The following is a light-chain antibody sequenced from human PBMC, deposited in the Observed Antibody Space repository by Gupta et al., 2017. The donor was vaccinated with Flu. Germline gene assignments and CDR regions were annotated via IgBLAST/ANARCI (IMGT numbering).Light chain of an antibody. CDR3: AAWDDSLSGRV. J-gene: IGLJ3*02. CDR1: SSNIGSNY. Sequence: SVLTQPPSASGTPGQRGTISSSGSSSNIGSNYVYWYRQLPGTAPKLLIYGNNQRPSRVPDRFSGSKSGTSASLAISGLQSEDEADYYCAAWDDSLSGRVFGGGTKLTVL. CDR2: GNN. V-gene: IGLV1-47*01.